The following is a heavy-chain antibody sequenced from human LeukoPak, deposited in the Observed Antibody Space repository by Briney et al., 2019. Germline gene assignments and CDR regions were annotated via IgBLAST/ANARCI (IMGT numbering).Heavy chain of an antibody. Sequence: PGGSLRLSCAASGFTVSSNYMSWVRQAPGKGLEWVSIIYSGGSTYYADSVKGRFTISRDSSKNTLYLQMNSLRAEDTAVYYCAREATGTLYYWGQGSLVTVSS. CDR1: GFTVSSNY. CDR3: AREATGTLYY. J-gene: IGHJ4*02. D-gene: IGHD1-1*01. CDR2: IYSGGST. V-gene: IGHV3-66*01.